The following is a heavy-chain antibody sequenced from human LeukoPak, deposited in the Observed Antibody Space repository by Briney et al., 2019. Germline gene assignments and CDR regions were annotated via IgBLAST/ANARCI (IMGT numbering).Heavy chain of an antibody. Sequence: GGSLRLSCAASGFTFSSYAMSWVRQAPGKGLEWVSAISGSGLSTYYAESVRGRFTTSRDNSKNTLYLQMNSLRVEDTAIYYCAKGINSGSYYYFDYWGQGTLATVSS. CDR3: AKGINSGSYYYFDY. D-gene: IGHD1-26*01. V-gene: IGHV3-23*01. J-gene: IGHJ4*02. CDR2: ISGSGLST. CDR1: GFTFSSYA.